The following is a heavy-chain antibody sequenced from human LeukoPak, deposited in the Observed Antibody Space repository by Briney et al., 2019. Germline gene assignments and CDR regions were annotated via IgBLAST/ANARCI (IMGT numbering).Heavy chain of an antibody. J-gene: IGHJ3*01. V-gene: IGHV4-34*01. CDR3: ARGGLVWFGESRHDAFDV. CDR1: GGSFSGYY. Sequence: SETLSLTCAVYGGSFSGYYWSWIRQPPGKGLEWIGEINHSGSTNYNPSLKSRVTISVDTSKNQFSLNLSSVTAADTAVYYCARGGLVWFGESRHDAFDVWGQGTTVTVSS. CDR2: INHSGST. D-gene: IGHD3-10*01.